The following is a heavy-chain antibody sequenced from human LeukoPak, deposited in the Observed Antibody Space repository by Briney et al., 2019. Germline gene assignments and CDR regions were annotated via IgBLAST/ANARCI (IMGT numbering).Heavy chain of an antibody. CDR3: AVAPRLTTVIDF. CDR2: IVVGSGKT. J-gene: IGHJ4*02. Sequence: SVKVSCKTSGFNLIGSAMQWVRQARGQRLEWIGWIVVGSGKTKYAQKFQDRVTLTRDMSTSTAYMFLSDLRSEDTAIYYCAVAPRLTTVIDFWGQGTLVTVSS. V-gene: IGHV1-58*02. CDR1: GFNLIGSA. D-gene: IGHD4-17*01.